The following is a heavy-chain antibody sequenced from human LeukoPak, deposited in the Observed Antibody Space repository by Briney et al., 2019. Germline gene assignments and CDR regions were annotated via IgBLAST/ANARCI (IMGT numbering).Heavy chain of an antibody. D-gene: IGHD3-3*01. CDR1: GLTFSNYA. Sequence: GGSLRLSCAASGLTFSNYAMSWVRQAPGKGLEWVSGSGSGGSTYYADSVKGRFTISRDNSKNTLYLQMNSLRAEDTAVYYCAKDFWSGYYPNYWGQGTLVTVSS. CDR2: SGSGGST. J-gene: IGHJ4*02. CDR3: AKDFWSGYYPNY. V-gene: IGHV3-23*01.